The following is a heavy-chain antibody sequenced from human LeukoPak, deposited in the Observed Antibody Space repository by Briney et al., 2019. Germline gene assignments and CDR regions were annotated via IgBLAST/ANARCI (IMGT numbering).Heavy chain of an antibody. Sequence: SETLSLTCTVSGASISSNYWSWIRQPAGKGLEWIGRLYTSGSTNYNPSLRSRVTISVDKSKNQFSLKLSSVAAADTALYYCARDSGVATNLDYWGQGTLVTVSS. CDR1: GASISSNY. CDR3: ARDSGVATNLDY. V-gene: IGHV4-4*07. J-gene: IGHJ4*02. D-gene: IGHD5-24*01. CDR2: LYTSGST.